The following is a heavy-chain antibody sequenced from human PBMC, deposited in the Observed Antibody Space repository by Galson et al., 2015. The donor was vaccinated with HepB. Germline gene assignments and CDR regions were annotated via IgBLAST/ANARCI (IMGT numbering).Heavy chain of an antibody. CDR3: ARAHYDSGYEATQGYAPDDY. V-gene: IGHV3-48*02. CDR2: INSSSSTI. CDR1: GFTFSSYS. D-gene: IGHD5-12*01. Sequence: SLRLSCAASGFTFSSYSMNWVRQAPGKGLEWVSYINSSSSTIYYADSVKGRFTISRDNAKNSLYLQMNSLRDEDTAVYYCARAHYDSGYEATQGYAPDDYWGQGTLVTVSS. J-gene: IGHJ4*02.